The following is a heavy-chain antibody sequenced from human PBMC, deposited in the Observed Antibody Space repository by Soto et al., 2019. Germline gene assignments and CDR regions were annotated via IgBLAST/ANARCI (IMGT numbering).Heavy chain of an antibody. V-gene: IGHV1-69*13. CDR1: GGTFSSYA. Sequence: SVKVSCKASGGTFSSYAISWVRQAPGQGLEWRGGIIPIFGTANYAQKFQGRVTITADESTSTAYMELSSLRSEDTAVYYCARDGPSNSGNLYASDLWGEGTMVTVSS. CDR3: ARDGPSNSGNLYASDL. D-gene: IGHD5-12*01. CDR2: IIPIFGTA. J-gene: IGHJ3*01.